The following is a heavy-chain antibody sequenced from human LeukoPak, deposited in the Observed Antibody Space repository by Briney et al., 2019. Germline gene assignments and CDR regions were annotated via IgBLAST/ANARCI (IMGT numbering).Heavy chain of an antibody. Sequence: PSETLSLTCTVSGVSISSSNSYWGWLRQPPGKGLEWIGSIYHSGSTYYNPSLKSRVTISVDTSKNQFSLKLSSVTAADTAVYYCARVGGGGPVTTPQYYYYYYMDVWGKGTTVTVSS. CDR2: IYHSGST. J-gene: IGHJ6*03. CDR1: GVSISSSNSY. V-gene: IGHV4-39*07. D-gene: IGHD4-11*01. CDR3: ARVGGGGPVTTPQYYYYYYMDV.